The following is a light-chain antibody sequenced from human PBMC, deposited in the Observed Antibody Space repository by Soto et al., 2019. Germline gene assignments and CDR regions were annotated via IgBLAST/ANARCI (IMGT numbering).Light chain of an antibody. J-gene: IGKJ2*01. CDR2: WAS. Sequence: DIVMTQSPDSLAVSLGERATINCKSSQSVLYSSNNRNYFAWYQQKPRQPPKLLIYWASTRESGVPERFSGSASGTDFTLTISSLQAEDEAVYYCQQSYSIPYTFGQGTKLEIK. CDR3: QQSYSIPYT. CDR1: QSVLYSSNNRNY. V-gene: IGKV4-1*01.